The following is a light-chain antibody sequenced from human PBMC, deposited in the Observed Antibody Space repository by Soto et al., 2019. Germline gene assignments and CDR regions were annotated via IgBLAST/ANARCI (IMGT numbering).Light chain of an antibody. V-gene: IGKV3-20*01. J-gene: IGKJ1*01. CDR1: QSVSSNY. CDR2: GAS. Sequence: DIVFTQSPGTLSLSPGERATLACRASQSVSSNYLAWHQQKPGQAPRLLIYGASSRATGIPDRFSGSGSGTDFTLTISRLEPEDFAVYFCQQYGSSPPWTFGQGTKVDIK. CDR3: QQYGSSPPWT.